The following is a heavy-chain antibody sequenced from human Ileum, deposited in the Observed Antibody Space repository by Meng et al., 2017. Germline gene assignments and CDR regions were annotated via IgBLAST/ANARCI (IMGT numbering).Heavy chain of an antibody. J-gene: IGHJ6*02. CDR1: GFTFSSYA. V-gene: IGHV3-23*01. CDR3: AKGYGMDV. Sequence: GGSLRLSCAVSGFTFSSYAMSWVRQAPGKGLEWVSGFSYSGGSTYYADSVKGRFTISRDNSKNALYLQMNSLRAEDTAVYYCAKGYGMDVWDHGTTVTVSS. CDR2: FSYSGGST.